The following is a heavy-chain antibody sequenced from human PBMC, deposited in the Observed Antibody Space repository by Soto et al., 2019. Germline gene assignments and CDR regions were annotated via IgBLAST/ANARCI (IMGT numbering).Heavy chain of an antibody. CDR3: ARVHYIAVTRLDGLDV. J-gene: IGHJ6*02. CDR2: IYYRAKWFH. D-gene: IGHD2-21*01. Sequence: SQSLSLTCVISVYSVSSNGACWNWIRQSPSRGLQWVGRIYYRAKWFHDYAASVESRMAINPDTSRNQFSLTLKYVTPEDTAVDYCARVHYIAVTRLDGLDVWGQGTTFTVSS. V-gene: IGHV6-1*01. CDR1: VYSVSSNGAC.